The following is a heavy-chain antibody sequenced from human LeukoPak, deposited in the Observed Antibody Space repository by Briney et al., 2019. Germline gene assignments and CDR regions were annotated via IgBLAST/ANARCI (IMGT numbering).Heavy chain of an antibody. CDR2: ISGSGRST. D-gene: IGHD3-22*01. Sequence: PGGSLRLSCAASGFTFSNYAMSWVRQAPGKGLEWVSTISGSGRSTYYADSVKGRFTISRDISKNTLYLHINSLRAEDTALYYCATGAYYDGREGGFDYWGQGTLVTVSS. J-gene: IGHJ4*02. CDR1: GFTFSNYA. CDR3: ATGAYYDGREGGFDY. V-gene: IGHV3-23*01.